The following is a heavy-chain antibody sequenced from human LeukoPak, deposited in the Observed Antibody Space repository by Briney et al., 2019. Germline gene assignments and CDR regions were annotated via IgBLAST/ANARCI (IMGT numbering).Heavy chain of an antibody. CDR1: GGSINSGGYY. V-gene: IGHV4-31*03. CDR2: IYYKGNA. D-gene: IGHD3-22*01. CDR3: ARDNYYDRKGFDN. Sequence: SETLSLTCTVSGGSINSGGYYWTWIRQHPGKGLEWIGYIYYKGNADYNPSLRSRVSISVDTSKNQFSLKLSSVTAADTAVYFCARDNYYDRKGFDNWGQGTLVTVSS. J-gene: IGHJ4*02.